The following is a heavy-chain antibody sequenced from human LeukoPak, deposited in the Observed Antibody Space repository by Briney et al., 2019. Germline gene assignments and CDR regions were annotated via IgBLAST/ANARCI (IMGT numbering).Heavy chain of an antibody. Sequence: SETLSLTCTVSGASISGSSHYFWGWIRQTPGKGLEWIGSIYYSGITYYTPSLKSRLTISVDTSRNQFSLKLSSVSAADTAVYYCARGLWFGDENPPYFDYWGQGTLVTVSS. CDR1: GASISGSSHYF. CDR2: IYYSGIT. CDR3: ARGLWFGDENPPYFDY. J-gene: IGHJ4*02. D-gene: IGHD3-10*01. V-gene: IGHV4-39*01.